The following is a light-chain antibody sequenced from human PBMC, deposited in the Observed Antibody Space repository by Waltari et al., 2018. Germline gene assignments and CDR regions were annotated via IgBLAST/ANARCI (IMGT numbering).Light chain of an antibody. V-gene: IGKV3-11*01. J-gene: IGKJ1*01. Sequence: EVVLTQSPATLSVSPGERATLSCRASQSISSHLAWYQQNPGQPPRLLIYDESNRATGIPARFSCSGSGTDFTLTISSLEPEDFAVYYCQQRSNLWTFGQGTKVEIK. CDR3: QQRSNLWT. CDR2: DES. CDR1: QSISSH.